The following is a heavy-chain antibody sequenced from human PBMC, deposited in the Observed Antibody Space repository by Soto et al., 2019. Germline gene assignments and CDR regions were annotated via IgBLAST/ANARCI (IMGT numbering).Heavy chain of an antibody. J-gene: IGHJ4*02. CDR3: AKDDIQYCVGDCYDGTPDY. D-gene: IGHD2-21*01. Sequence: GGSLRLSCAASGFTFSSYAMSWVRQAPGKGLEWVSDISGSGGSTYYADSVKGRFTISRDNSKNTLYRQMNSLRAEDTAVYYGAKDDIQYCVGDCYDGTPDYWGQGTLVTVSS. V-gene: IGHV3-23*01. CDR1: GFTFSSYA. CDR2: ISGSGGST.